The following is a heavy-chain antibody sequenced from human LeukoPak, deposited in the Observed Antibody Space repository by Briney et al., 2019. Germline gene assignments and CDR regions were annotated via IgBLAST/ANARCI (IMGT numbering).Heavy chain of an antibody. CDR3: ARLLPYCSDGICYFWEYFDS. V-gene: IGHV4-39*01. J-gene: IGHJ4*02. D-gene: IGHD2-15*01. CDR1: GGSISSSTYS. CDR2: FYYTGDA. Sequence: PSETLSLTCSVSGGSISSSTYSWGWIRQPHGKGLEWIGSFYYTGDAYYGPSLKSRVTISVDTSKNQFSLNLTSLTAADTAVYYCARLLPYCSDGICYFWEYFDSWGQGTLVTVSS.